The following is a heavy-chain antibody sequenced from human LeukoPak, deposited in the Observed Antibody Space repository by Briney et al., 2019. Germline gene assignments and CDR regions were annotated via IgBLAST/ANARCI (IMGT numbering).Heavy chain of an antibody. CDR1: GFTFSSYA. J-gene: IGHJ4*01. CDR3: AKGIYSSGWSYFDY. V-gene: IGHV3-23*01. Sequence: PGGSLRLSCAASGFTFSSYAMSWVRQAPGKGLEWVSAISGSGGSTYYADSVKGRFTISRDNSKNTLDLQMNSLRAEDTAVYYCAKGIYSSGWSYFDYWGHGTLVTVSS. D-gene: IGHD6-19*01. CDR2: ISGSGGST.